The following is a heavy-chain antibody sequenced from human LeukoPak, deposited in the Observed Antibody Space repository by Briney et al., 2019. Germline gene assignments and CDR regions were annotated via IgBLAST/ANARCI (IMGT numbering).Heavy chain of an antibody. CDR1: GFTFSSYS. Sequence: GGSLRLSCAASGFTFSSYSMNWVRQAPGKGLEWVSAISGRGSATFYADSVKGRFTISKDISDNTVYLQMNSLRAEDTAVYFCTKESNLGRIEYWGQGALLTVSS. J-gene: IGHJ4*02. CDR2: ISGRGSAT. CDR3: TKESNLGRIEY. V-gene: IGHV3-23*01.